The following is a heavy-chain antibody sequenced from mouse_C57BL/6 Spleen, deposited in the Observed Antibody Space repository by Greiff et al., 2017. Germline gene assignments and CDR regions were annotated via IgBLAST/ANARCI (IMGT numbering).Heavy chain of an antibody. CDR2: INPNNGGT. CDR1: GYTFTDYN. CDR3: ARWKTQAAQASAGFDY. D-gene: IGHD3-2*02. V-gene: IGHV1-18*01. J-gene: IGHJ3*01. Sequence: VQLQQSGPELVKPGASVKMSCKASGYTFTDYNMDWVKQSHGKSLEWIGDINPNNGGTIYNQKFKGKATLTVNKSSSTAYMELRSLTSEDTAVYYCARWKTQAAQASAGFDYWGQGTTLTVSA.